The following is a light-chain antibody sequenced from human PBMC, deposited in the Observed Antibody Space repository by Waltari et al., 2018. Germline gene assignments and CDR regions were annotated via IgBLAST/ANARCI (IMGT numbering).Light chain of an antibody. V-gene: IGKV3-15*01. CDR2: GAS. CDR1: QSVSSN. Sequence: EIVMTQSPAALSVSPGERATLSCRASQSVSSNLAWYQHKPGQPPRLLISGASTRATGVPARFSGSGSGTEFTLTISNLQSEDSAIYYCQQYNTWPPSTFGQGTKLEIK. J-gene: IGKJ2*02. CDR3: QQYNTWPPST.